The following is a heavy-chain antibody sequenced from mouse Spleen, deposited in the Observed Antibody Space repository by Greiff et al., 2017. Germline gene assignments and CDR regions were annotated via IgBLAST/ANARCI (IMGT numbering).Heavy chain of an antibody. Sequence: EVQLVESGGGLVKPGGSLKLSCAASGFTFSSYAMSWVRQTPEKRLEWVAYISSGGGNTYYPDSVKGRFTISRDNAKNTLYLQMSSLRSEDTALYYCAREGYSYWYFDVWGAGTTVTVSS. V-gene: IGHV5-9-3*01. D-gene: IGHD2-12*01. CDR2: ISSGGGNT. J-gene: IGHJ1*01. CDR3: AREGYSYWYFDV. CDR1: GFTFSSYA.